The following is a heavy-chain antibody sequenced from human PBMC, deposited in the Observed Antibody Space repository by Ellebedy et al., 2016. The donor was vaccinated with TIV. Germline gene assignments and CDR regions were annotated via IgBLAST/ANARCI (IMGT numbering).Heavy chain of an antibody. J-gene: IGHJ4*02. CDR2: IKSTSDGGTT. CDR1: GFTFNNAW. CDR3: ATDRYSGSYYMSDY. Sequence: PGGSLRLSCAASGFTFNNAWMNWVRQAPGKGLEWVGRIKSTSDGGTTDYAAPVKGRFTISRDDSKNMVSLQMNSLKTEDTAVYYCATDRYSGSYYMSDYWGQGTLVTVSS. V-gene: IGHV3-15*07. D-gene: IGHD1-26*01.